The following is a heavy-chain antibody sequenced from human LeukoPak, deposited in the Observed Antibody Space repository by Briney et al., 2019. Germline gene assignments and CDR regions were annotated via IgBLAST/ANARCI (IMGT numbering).Heavy chain of an antibody. CDR1: GFTFSSYA. CDR3: AREPVGYCSRASCYTSDGNFDC. Sequence: GGSLRLSCTTSGFTFSSYAMSWVRQAPGKGLEWVSAISGSGGSTYYADSVKGRFTIFRDNSKNTLYLQMNSLRVEDTAVYYCAREPVGYCSRASCYTSDGNFDCWGQGTLVTVSS. D-gene: IGHD2-2*02. J-gene: IGHJ4*02. CDR2: ISGSGGST. V-gene: IGHV3-23*01.